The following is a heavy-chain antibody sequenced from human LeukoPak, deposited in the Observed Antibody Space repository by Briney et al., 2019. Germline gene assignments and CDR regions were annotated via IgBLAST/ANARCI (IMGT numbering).Heavy chain of an antibody. V-gene: IGHV3-21*01. CDR1: GFTFSSYS. Sequence: GGSLRLSCAASGFTFSSYSMNWVRQAPGKGLEWVSSISSSSSYIYYADPVKGRFTISRDNAKNSLYLQMNSLRAEDTAVYYCARDAQDYYGSGNTMGYWGQGTLVTVSS. J-gene: IGHJ4*02. CDR3: ARDAQDYYGSGNTMGY. D-gene: IGHD3-10*01. CDR2: ISSSSSYI.